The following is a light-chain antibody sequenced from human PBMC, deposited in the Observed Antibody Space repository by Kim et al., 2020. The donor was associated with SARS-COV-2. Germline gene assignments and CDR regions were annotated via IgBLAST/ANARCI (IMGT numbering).Light chain of an antibody. CDR1: QGIRND. CDR2: AAS. CDR3: LQYNTYPYT. V-gene: IGKV1-17*01. J-gene: IGKJ2*01. Sequence: SASVGDRVTITCRASQGIRNDLGWYQQKPGKAPQRLMYAASTLQRGVPSRFSGSRSGTEFTLTITSLQPEDFATYYCLQYNTYPYTFGQGTKLEI.